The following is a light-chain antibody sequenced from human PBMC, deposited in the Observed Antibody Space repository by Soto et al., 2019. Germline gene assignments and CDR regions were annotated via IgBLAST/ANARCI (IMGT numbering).Light chain of an antibody. CDR2: STN. CDR3: VLYMGSGIWV. Sequence: QTVVTQEPSFSVSPGGTVTLTCGLSCGLVSTSYYPSWYQQTPGQAPRTLIYSTNTRSSGVPDRFSGSILGNKAALTITGAQADDESDYYCVLYMGSGIWVFGGGTKLTVL. CDR1: CGLVSTSYY. V-gene: IGLV8-61*01. J-gene: IGLJ3*02.